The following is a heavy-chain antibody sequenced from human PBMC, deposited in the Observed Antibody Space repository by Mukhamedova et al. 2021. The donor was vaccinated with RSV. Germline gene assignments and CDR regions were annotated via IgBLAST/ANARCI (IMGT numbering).Heavy chain of an antibody. J-gene: IGHJ3*02. Sequence: TISVDTSKNQFSLKLSSVTAADTAVYYCARRICGSGRKDAFDIWGQGTMVTVSS. CDR3: ARRICGSGRKDAFDI. V-gene: IGHV4-39*01. D-gene: IGHD3-10*01.